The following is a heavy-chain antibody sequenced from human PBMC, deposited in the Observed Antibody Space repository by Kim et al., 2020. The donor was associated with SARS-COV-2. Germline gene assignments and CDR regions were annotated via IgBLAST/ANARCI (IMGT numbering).Heavy chain of an antibody. Sequence: SETLSLTCTVSGDSINIYYWSWIRQPPGKGLEWIGYIYYSGSANYNPSLKSRVTISVDTSKNQFSLKLKSVTAADPAVYYCATTGYLGDAFDIWGQGTTV. D-gene: IGHD2-2*03. CDR3: ATTGYLGDAFDI. V-gene: IGHV4-59*13. CDR2: IYYSGSA. J-gene: IGHJ3*02. CDR1: GDSINIYY.